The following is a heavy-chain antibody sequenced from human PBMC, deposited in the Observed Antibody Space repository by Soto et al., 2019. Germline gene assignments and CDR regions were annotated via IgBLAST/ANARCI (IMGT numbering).Heavy chain of an antibody. V-gene: IGHV3-48*02. Sequence: PGGSLRLSCAASGFTFSRYNMNWVRQAPGKGLEWISYISASSTTIYYAASVNGRFTISRHNAKNSLYLQMNNLRDDDTAVYFCASSSVGMGYWGQGTQVTVSS. D-gene: IGHD3-10*01. CDR3: ASSSVGMGY. J-gene: IGHJ4*02. CDR1: GFTFSRYN. CDR2: ISASSTTI.